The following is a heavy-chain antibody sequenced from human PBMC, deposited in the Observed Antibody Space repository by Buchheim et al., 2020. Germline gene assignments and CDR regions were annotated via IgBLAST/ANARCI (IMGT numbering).Heavy chain of an antibody. D-gene: IGHD4-23*01. V-gene: IGHV3-33*01. CDR1: GFTFSSYG. CDR2: IWYDGSNK. J-gene: IGHJ5*02. Sequence: QVQLVESGGGVVQPGRSLRLSCAASGFTFSSYGMHWVRQAPGKGLEWVAVIWYDGSNKYYADSVKGRFTIFRDNSKNTLYLQMNSLRAEDTAVYYCARDFEHDYGGFTFDPWGQGTL. CDR3: ARDFEHDYGGFTFDP.